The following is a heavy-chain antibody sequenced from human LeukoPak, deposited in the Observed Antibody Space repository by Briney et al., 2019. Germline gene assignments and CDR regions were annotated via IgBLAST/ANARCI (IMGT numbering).Heavy chain of an antibody. D-gene: IGHD2-2*01. Sequence: PGGSLRLSCAASGFTFSDYYMSWIRQAPGKGLEWVSYISSSGSTIYYADSVKGRFTVSRDNAKNSLYLQMNSLRAEDTAVYYCARLGIDVVVPFPKYYYYMDVWGKGTTVTISS. CDR1: GFTFSDYY. CDR2: ISSSGSTI. V-gene: IGHV3-11*01. J-gene: IGHJ6*03. CDR3: ARLGIDVVVPFPKYYYYMDV.